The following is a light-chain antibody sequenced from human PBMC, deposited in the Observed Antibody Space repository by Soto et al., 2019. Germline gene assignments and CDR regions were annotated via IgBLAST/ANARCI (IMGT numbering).Light chain of an antibody. Sequence: DIVMTQSPATLSVSPGDGATLSCRASQYISRTLAWYKQKPGQAPRLLIHGPSTRATGVPARFSGSGSASEFTLTISSLQSEDFAVYYCQQYNDWPYTFGQGTKLEIK. V-gene: IGKV3-15*01. CDR1: QYISRT. CDR2: GPS. CDR3: QQYNDWPYT. J-gene: IGKJ2*01.